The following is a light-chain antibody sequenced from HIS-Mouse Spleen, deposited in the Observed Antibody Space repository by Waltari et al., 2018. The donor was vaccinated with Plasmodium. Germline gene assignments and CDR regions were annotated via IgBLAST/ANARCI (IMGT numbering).Light chain of an antibody. V-gene: IGLV2-23*01. CDR2: EGS. Sequence: QSALTQPASVSGSPGPSITISCTGTSIDVARYNLVSWYQQHPGKAPKLMIYEGSKRPSGVSNRFSGSKSGNTASLTISGLQAEDEADYYCCSYAGSSTYVFGTGTKVTVL. J-gene: IGLJ1*01. CDR3: CSYAGSSTYV. CDR1: SIDVARYNL.